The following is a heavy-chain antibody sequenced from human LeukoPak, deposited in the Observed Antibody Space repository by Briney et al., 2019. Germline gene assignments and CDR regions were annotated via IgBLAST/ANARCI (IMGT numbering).Heavy chain of an antibody. CDR3: ARGDFHHYYYYMDV. V-gene: IGHV3-7*04. CDR1: GFTFSSYW. CDR2: IKQDGSEK. D-gene: IGHD3-3*01. J-gene: IGHJ6*03. Sequence: PGGSLRLSCAASGFTFSSYWMSWVRQAPGKGLEWVANIKQDGSEKYYVDSVKGRFTISRDNAKNSLYLQMNSLRAEDTAVYYCARGDFHHYYYYMDVWGKGTTVTISS.